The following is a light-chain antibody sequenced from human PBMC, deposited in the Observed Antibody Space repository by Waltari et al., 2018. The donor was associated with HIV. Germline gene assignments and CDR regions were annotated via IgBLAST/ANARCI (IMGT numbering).Light chain of an antibody. Sequence: EIVLTQSPGTLSLSPGERATLSCRASQSVSSNYVAWYQQKPGQAPRLLIYGASSRATGIPDRFSGSASGTDFTLTIARLEPEDFAVYYCQQYGTSPLTFGGGTKVEIK. J-gene: IGKJ4*01. V-gene: IGKV3-20*01. CDR1: QSVSSNY. CDR2: GAS. CDR3: QQYGTSPLT.